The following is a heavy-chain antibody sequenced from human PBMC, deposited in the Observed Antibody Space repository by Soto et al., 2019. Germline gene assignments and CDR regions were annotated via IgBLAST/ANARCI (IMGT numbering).Heavy chain of an antibody. CDR3: AGDHWGTRYSSYYNWSDP. CDR2: INPNSGGT. CDR1: GYTFTGYY. D-gene: IGHD6-6*01. V-gene: IGHV1-2*04. J-gene: IGHJ5*02. Sequence: ASVKVSCKASGYTFTGYYMHWVRQAPGQGLEWMGWINPNSGGTNYAQKFQGWVTMTRDTSISTAYMELSRLRSDDTAVYYCAGDHWGTRYSSYYNWSDPWGKGTLVTVSS.